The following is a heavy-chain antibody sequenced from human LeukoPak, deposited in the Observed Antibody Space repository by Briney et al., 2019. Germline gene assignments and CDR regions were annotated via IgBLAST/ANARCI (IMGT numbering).Heavy chain of an antibody. D-gene: IGHD3-10*01. Sequence: GASVKVSCKASGGTFSSYAISWVRQAPGQGLEWMGRIIPILGIANYAQKFQGRVTITADKSTSTAYMELSSLRSEDTAVYYCARDLFNYYGSGSSGDYWGQGTLVTVSS. CDR3: ARDLFNYYGSGSSGDY. CDR2: IIPILGIA. J-gene: IGHJ4*02. CDR1: GGTFSSYA. V-gene: IGHV1-69*04.